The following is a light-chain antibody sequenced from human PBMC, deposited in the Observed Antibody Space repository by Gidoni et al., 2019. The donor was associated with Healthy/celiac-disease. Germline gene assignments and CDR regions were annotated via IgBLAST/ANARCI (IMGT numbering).Light chain of an antibody. V-gene: IGKV1-39*01. J-gene: IGKJ4*01. Sequence: DIQMTQSPSSLSASVGDRVTITCRASQSISRYLNWYQQKPGKAPKLLIYAASSLQSGVPSRFSCSGSGTDFTLTISSLQPEDFATYYCPQSYSTPLIFXGXTKVEIK. CDR3: PQSYSTPLI. CDR1: QSISRY. CDR2: AAS.